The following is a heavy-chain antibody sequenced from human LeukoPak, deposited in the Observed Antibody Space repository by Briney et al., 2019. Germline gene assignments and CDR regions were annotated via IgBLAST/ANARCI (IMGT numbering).Heavy chain of an antibody. CDR3: ARGGITMVRGVIIRLYYYYYGMDV. J-gene: IGHJ6*02. D-gene: IGHD3-10*01. Sequence: ASVKVSRKASGYTFTSYDINWVRQATGQGLEWMGWMNPNSGNTGYAQKFQGRVTMTRNTSISTAYMELSSLRSEDTAVYYCARGGITMVRGVIIRLYYYYYGMDVWGQGTTVTVSS. CDR2: MNPNSGNT. CDR1: GYTFTSYD. V-gene: IGHV1-8*01.